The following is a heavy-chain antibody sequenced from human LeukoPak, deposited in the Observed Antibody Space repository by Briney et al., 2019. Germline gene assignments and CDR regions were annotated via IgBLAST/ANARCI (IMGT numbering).Heavy chain of an antibody. J-gene: IGHJ4*02. CDR3: AKAATFYYGSDL. V-gene: IGHV3-23*01. Sequence: GGSLRLSCAASGFTFRSYAMNWVRQAPGEGLEWVSAISGSDGNTYYADSVKGRFTISRDDSKNTLYLQMNRLRAEDTALYYCAKAATFYYGSDLWGQGILVAVSS. D-gene: IGHD3-10*01. CDR1: GFTFRSYA. CDR2: ISGSDGNT.